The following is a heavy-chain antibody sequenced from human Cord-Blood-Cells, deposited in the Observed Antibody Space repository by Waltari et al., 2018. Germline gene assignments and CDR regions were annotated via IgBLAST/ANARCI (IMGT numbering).Heavy chain of an antibody. D-gene: IGHD6-19*01. V-gene: IGHV4-38-2*01. CDR3: ARPLTGYSSGWYWFDP. CDR2: IYHSGTT. J-gene: IGHJ5*02. Sequence: QVQLQESGPGLVKPSETLSLTCAVSGYSISSGYYWGWIRQPPGKGLEWIGSIYHSGTTYYTPSLKSRVTISVDTSKNQFSLKLSSVTAADTAVYYCARPLTGYSSGWYWFDPWGQGTLVTVSS. CDR1: GYSISSGYY.